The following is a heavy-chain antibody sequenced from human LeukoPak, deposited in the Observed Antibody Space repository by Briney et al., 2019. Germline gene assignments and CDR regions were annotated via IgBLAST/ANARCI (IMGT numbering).Heavy chain of an antibody. Sequence: SETLSLTCAVYGGSFSGYYWSWIRQPPGKGLEWIGEINHSGSTNYNPSLKSRVTISVDTSKNQSSLKLSSVTAADTAVYYCARHGWRRRYSSNRGEGGDYWGQGTLVTVSS. CDR3: ARHGWRRRYSSNRGEGGDY. D-gene: IGHD6-13*01. CDR2: INHSGST. CDR1: GGSFSGYY. V-gene: IGHV4-34*01. J-gene: IGHJ4*02.